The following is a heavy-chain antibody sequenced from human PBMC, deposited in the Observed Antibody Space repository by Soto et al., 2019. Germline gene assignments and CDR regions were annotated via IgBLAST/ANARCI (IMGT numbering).Heavy chain of an antibody. J-gene: IGHJ6*02. V-gene: IGHV3-30-3*01. CDR2: ISYDGSNK. Sequence: GGSLRLSCAASGFTLSSYAMHWVRQAPGKGLEWVAVISYDGSNKYYADSVKGRFTISRDNSKNTLYLQMNSLRAEDTAVYYCARDGPLYSSPGGGMDVWGQGTTVTVSS. D-gene: IGHD6-13*01. CDR1: GFTLSSYA. CDR3: ARDGPLYSSPGGGMDV.